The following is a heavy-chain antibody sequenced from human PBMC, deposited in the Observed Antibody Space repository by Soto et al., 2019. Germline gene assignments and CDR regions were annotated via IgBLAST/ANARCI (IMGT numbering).Heavy chain of an antibody. D-gene: IGHD3-22*01. CDR3: ARDEIVVVITRPRSVYGMDV. V-gene: IGHV1-46*01. CDR2: INPSGGST. J-gene: IGHJ6*02. CDR1: GYTFTSYY. Sequence: ASVKVSCKASGYTFTSYYMHWVRQAPGQGLEWMGIINPSGGSTSYAQKFQGRVTMTRDTSTSTVYMELSSLRSEDTAVYYCARDEIVVVITRPRSVYGMDVWGQGTTVTVSS.